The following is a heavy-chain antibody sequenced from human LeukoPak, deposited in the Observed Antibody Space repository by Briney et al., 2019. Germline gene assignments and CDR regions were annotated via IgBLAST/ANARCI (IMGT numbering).Heavy chain of an antibody. Sequence: SETLSLTCAVYGGSFSGYYWSWIRQPPGKGLEWIGEINHSGSTNYNPSLKSRVTISVDTSKNQFSLKLSSVTAADTAVYYCARGRPTITMVRGENFDYWGEGTLVTVSS. D-gene: IGHD3-10*01. CDR2: INHSGST. V-gene: IGHV4-34*01. J-gene: IGHJ4*02. CDR3: ARGRPTITMVRGENFDY. CDR1: GGSFSGYY.